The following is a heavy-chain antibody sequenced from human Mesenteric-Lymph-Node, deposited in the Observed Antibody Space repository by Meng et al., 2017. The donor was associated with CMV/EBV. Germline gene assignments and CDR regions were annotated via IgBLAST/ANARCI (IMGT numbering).Heavy chain of an antibody. J-gene: IGHJ4*02. D-gene: IGHD3-10*01. CDR1: GGTFSSYA. CDR3: AGGVGGFGEVNFDY. CDR2: ITPIFGTA. V-gene: IGHV1-69*01. Sequence: KASGGTFSSYASSWVRLAPGQGLGWMGGITPIFGTANYAQKFQGRVTITADESTSTAYMELSSLRSEDTAVYYCAGGVGGFGEVNFDYWGQGTLVTVSS.